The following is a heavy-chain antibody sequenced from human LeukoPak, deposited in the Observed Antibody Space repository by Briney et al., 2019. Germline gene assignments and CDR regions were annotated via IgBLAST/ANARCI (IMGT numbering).Heavy chain of an antibody. CDR1: GVTFSSYW. D-gene: IGHD4-17*01. CDR3: ARRHHYGFLDS. J-gene: IGHJ4*02. V-gene: IGHV3-7*04. CDR2: IKQDGSEI. Sequence: GGSLRLSCAASGVTFSSYWMTWVRQAPGKGLEWVANIKQDGSEIFYVDSVKGRFTIPRDNPKNSLYLQMNSLRAEDTALYYCARRHHYGFLDSWGQGTLVTVSS.